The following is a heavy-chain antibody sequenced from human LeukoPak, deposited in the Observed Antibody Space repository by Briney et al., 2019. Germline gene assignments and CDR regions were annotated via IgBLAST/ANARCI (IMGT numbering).Heavy chain of an antibody. V-gene: IGHV3-23*01. CDR3: AKDRGSIAVAGIDY. CDR2: ISGSFGST. D-gene: IGHD6-19*01. CDR1: GFTFSNYA. Sequence: GGSLRLSCAASGFTFSNYAMNWVRQAPGKGLEWVSAISGSFGSTYYADSVKGRFTISRDNSKNTQYLQMNSLRAEDTAAYYCAKDRGSIAVAGIDYWGQGTLVTVSS. J-gene: IGHJ4*02.